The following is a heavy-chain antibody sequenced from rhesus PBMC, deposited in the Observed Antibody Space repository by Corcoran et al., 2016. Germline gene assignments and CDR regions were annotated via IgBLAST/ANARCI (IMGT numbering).Heavy chain of an antibody. CDR2: IWPSPEHI. V-gene: IGHV1-180*01. CDR1: GYPFTTYY. J-gene: IGHJ4*01. Sequence: QVQIWQSGAEIKQPGASVKLPCQASGYPFTTYYIHGAKQASGQGLEWIRLIWPSPEHINYSGSFRGRVTISADTSTDTAYMDLSSLTFEDTAVYYCAGEESGGGSFDHWGQGVLVTVSS. CDR3: AGEESGGGSFDH. D-gene: IGHD2-33*01.